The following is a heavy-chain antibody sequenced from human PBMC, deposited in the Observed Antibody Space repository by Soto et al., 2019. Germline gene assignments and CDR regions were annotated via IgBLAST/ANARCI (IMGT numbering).Heavy chain of an antibody. Sequence: EVQLVESGGDLVQPGRSLRLSCAASGFSFGDYGMHWVRQAPGKGLEWVSGISWKSASIGYADSVKGRFTISRDNAKNLLYLQMNSLGAEDTALYHCAKSRGGTANGLDVWGQGTTVTVSS. V-gene: IGHV3-9*01. D-gene: IGHD2-15*01. CDR2: ISWKSASI. CDR3: AKSRGGTANGLDV. CDR1: GFSFGDYG. J-gene: IGHJ6*02.